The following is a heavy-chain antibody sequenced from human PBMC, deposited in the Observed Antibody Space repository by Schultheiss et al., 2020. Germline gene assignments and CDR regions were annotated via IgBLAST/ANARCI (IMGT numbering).Heavy chain of an antibody. CDR2: IKPNSGGT. CDR3: ARDKSLGYYYYGMDV. CDR1: GYTFTGYY. J-gene: IGHJ6*02. Sequence: ASVKVSCKASGYTFTGYYMHWVRQAPGQGLEWMGRIKPNSGGTNYAQKFQGRVTMTRDTSISTAYMELSRLRSDDTAVYYCARDKSLGYYYYGMDVWGQGTTVTVSS. V-gene: IGHV1-2*06.